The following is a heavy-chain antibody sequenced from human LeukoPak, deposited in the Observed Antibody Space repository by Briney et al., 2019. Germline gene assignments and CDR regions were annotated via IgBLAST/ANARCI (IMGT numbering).Heavy chain of an antibody. J-gene: IGHJ4*02. CDR3: ARDGTSIVGSLDY. V-gene: IGHV3-7*05. Sequence: PGGSLRLSCAASGFTFRDHWMNWVRQAPGKGLGWVASIKQDGSEKYYVVSVKGRFTISRDNAKNSLYLQMNSLRAEDTAVYYCARDGTSIVGSLDYWGQGTLVTVSS. D-gene: IGHD1-26*01. CDR1: GFTFRDHW. CDR2: IKQDGSEK.